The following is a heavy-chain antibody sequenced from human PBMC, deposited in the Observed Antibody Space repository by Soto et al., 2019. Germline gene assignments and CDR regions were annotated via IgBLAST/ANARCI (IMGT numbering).Heavy chain of an antibody. CDR2: INPSGGST. Sequence: ASVKVSCKASGYTFTSYYMHWVRQAPGQGLAWMGIINPSGGSTSYAQKFQGRVTMTRDTSTSTVYMELSSLRSEDTAVYYCATLVRGVITTRDYYYGMDVWGQGTTVTVSS. J-gene: IGHJ6*02. CDR3: ATLVRGVITTRDYYYGMDV. D-gene: IGHD3-10*01. V-gene: IGHV1-46*01. CDR1: GYTFTSYY.